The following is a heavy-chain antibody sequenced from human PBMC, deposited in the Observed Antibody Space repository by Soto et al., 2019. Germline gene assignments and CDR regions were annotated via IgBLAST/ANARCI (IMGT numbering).Heavy chain of an antibody. D-gene: IGHD5-18*01. Sequence: QVQLVQSGAEVKKPGSSVKVSCKASGGTFSSYAISWVRQAPGQGLEWMGGIIPIFGTANYAQKFQGRVPITADETTSTAYRELSSLGPEDTAVYYSARAGGNLYSYGHYYYYGMDVWGQGTTVTVSS. J-gene: IGHJ6*02. CDR1: GGTFSSYA. V-gene: IGHV1-69*12. CDR3: ARAGGNLYSYGHYYYYGMDV. CDR2: IIPIFGTA.